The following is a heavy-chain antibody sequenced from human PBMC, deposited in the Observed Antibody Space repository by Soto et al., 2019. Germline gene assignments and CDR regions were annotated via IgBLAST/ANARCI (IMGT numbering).Heavy chain of an antibody. D-gene: IGHD3-10*01. V-gene: IGHV4-38-2*01. Sequence: PSETLSLTCAVSGYSISSGYYWGWIRQPPGKGLEWIGEINHSGSTNYNPSLKSRVTISVDTSKNQFSLKLSSVTAADTAVYYCARGRDYYGSGSYYYYGMDVWGQGTTVTVSS. J-gene: IGHJ6*02. CDR2: INHSGST. CDR1: GYSISSGYY. CDR3: ARGRDYYGSGSYYYYGMDV.